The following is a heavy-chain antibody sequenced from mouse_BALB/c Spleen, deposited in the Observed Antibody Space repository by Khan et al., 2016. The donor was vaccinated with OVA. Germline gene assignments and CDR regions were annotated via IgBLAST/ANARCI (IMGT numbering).Heavy chain of an antibody. Sequence: QIQLVQSGPELKKPGETVKISCKASGYTFTNYGMNWVKQAPGKGLKWMGWIHTYSGEPTYADDFKGRSASSLEPSASTAYLQITNLKNEDTATECCARSNAYGDVDVWGAGTTVTGAS. CDR2: IHTYSGEP. J-gene: IGHJ1*01. CDR3: ARSNAYGDVDV. V-gene: IGHV9-3-1*01. CDR1: GYTFTNYG.